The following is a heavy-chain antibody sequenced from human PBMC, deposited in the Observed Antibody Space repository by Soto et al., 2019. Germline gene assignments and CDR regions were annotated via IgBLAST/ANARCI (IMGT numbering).Heavy chain of an antibody. CDR2: ISAYNGNT. CDR1: GYTFTSYG. D-gene: IGHD6-19*01. V-gene: IGHV1-18*01. CDR3: ARTLPGIAVAGIPFDY. J-gene: IGHJ4*02. Sequence: ASVKVSCKASGYTFTSYGISWVRQAPGQGLEWMGWISAYNGNTNYAQKLQGRVTMTTDTSTSTAYMELRSLRSDDTAVYYCARTLPGIAVAGIPFDYWGQGTLVTVSS.